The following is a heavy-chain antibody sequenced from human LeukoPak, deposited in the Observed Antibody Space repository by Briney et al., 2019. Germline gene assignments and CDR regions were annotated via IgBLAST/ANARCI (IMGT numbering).Heavy chain of an antibody. Sequence: SETLSLTCTVSGGSISSSSYYWGWIRQPPGKGLEWIGSIYYSGSTYYNPSLKSRVTISVDTSKNQFSLKLSSVTAADTAVYYCASRIFLEFYYYGSGSPPGPFDYWGQGTLVTVSS. J-gene: IGHJ4*02. D-gene: IGHD3-10*01. CDR2: IYYSGST. CDR3: ASRIFLEFYYYGSGSPPGPFDY. CDR1: GGSISSSSYY. V-gene: IGHV4-39*01.